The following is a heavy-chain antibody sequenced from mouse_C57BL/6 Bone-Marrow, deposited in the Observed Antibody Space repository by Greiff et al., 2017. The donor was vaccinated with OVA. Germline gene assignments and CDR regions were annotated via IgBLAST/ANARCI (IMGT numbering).Heavy chain of an antibody. CDR1: GFTFSSYA. J-gene: IGHJ4*01. CDR2: ISSGGDYI. CDR3: TRLLEAVGY. D-gene: IGHD2-1*01. Sequence: KVVELGEGLVKPGGPLKLPCAALGFTFSSYAMSWVRQAPEKRLEWVAYISSGGDYIYHADTVKGRFTSSRDNARNTLYLQMSRLKSEDTAMYYCTRLLEAVGYWGQGTPVTVSS. V-gene: IGHV5-9-1*02.